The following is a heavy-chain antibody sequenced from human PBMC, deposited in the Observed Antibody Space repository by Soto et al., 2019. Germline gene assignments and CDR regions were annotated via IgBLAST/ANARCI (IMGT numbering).Heavy chain of an antibody. D-gene: IGHD3-22*01. CDR2: INPSGGST. J-gene: IGHJ3*02. V-gene: IGHV1-46*01. CDR3: ARNDPTPGITMMRGASDI. Sequence: GTSVKVTCKASGYTFTSYYMHWVRQAPGQGLEWMGIINPSGGSTSYAQKFQGRVTMTRDTSTSTVYMELSSLRSEDTAVYYCARNDPTPGITMMRGASDIWGQGTMVTVSS. CDR1: GYTFTSYY.